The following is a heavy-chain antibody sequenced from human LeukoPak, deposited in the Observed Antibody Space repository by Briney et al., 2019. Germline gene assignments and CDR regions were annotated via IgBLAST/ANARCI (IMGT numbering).Heavy chain of an antibody. D-gene: IGHD3-10*01. J-gene: IGHJ5*02. CDR3: ARLGVLLWFGELLPNNWFDP. CDR1: GGSISSSSYY. CDR2: IYYSGIT. Sequence: PSETLSLTCTVSGGSISSSSYYWVWLRQPPGKGREGFGSIYYSGITYYNPSLKSRVTISVYTSKNQFSLKLSSVTAADTAVYYCARLGVLLWFGELLPNNWFDPWGQGTLVTVSS. V-gene: IGHV4-39*01.